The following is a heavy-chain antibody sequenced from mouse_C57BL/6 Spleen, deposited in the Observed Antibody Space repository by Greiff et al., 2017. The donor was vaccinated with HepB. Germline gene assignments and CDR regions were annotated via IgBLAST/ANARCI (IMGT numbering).Heavy chain of an antibody. V-gene: IGHV5-4*01. CDR3: ARDEGDSAWFAY. J-gene: IGHJ3*01. Sequence: EVNLVESGGGLVKPGGSLKLSCAASGFTFSSYAMSWVRQTPEKRLEWVATISDGGSYTYYPDNVKGRFTISRDNAKNNLYLQMSHLKSEDTAMYYCARDEGDSAWFAYWGQGTLVTVSA. CDR2: ISDGGSYT. CDR1: GFTFSSYA.